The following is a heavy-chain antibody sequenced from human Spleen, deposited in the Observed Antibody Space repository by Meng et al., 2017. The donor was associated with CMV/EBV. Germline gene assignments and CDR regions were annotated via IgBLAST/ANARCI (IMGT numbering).Heavy chain of an antibody. V-gene: IGHV3-21*01. J-gene: IGHJ6*02. CDR3: ARDLTLWGSSNKGRIRAGMDV. Sequence: GESLKISCAASGFTFSSYYMNWVRQAPGKGLEWVSYIDSTGNYIYYADSVKGRFTISRDNAKKSLNLQMNSLRAEDTAVYYCARDLTLWGSSNKGRIRAGMDVWGQGTTVTVSS. CDR2: IDSTGNYI. D-gene: IGHD6-13*01. CDR1: GFTFSSYY.